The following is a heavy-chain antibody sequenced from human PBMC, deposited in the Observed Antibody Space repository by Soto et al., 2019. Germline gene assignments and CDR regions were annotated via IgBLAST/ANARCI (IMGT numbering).Heavy chain of an antibody. Sequence: GGSLRLSCAASGFTFSSYSMNWVRQAPGKGLEWVSSISSSSSYIYYADSVKGRFTISRDNAKNSLYLQMNSLRAEDTAVYYCARDLRAVVDTAMGSDAFDIWGQGTMVTVSS. CDR1: GFTFSSYS. CDR2: ISSSSSYI. CDR3: ARDLRAVVDTAMGSDAFDI. J-gene: IGHJ3*02. D-gene: IGHD5-18*01. V-gene: IGHV3-21*01.